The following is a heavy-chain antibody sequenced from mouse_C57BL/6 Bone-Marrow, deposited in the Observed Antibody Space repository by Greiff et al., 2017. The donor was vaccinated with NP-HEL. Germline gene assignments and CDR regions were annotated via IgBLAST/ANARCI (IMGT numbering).Heavy chain of an antibody. V-gene: IGHV3-6*01. CDR2: ISYDGSN. J-gene: IGHJ3*01. Sequence: DVQLQESGPGLVKPSQSLSLTCSVSGYSITSGYFWNWLRQFPGNKLEWMGYISYDGSNNSNPSLKNRISITGETYKNQFFQKLNSETTEDTATYYCARDYDSSYVGFADWGKATLVTVSA. D-gene: IGHD1-1*01. CDR3: ARDYDSSYVGFAD. CDR1: GYSITSGYF.